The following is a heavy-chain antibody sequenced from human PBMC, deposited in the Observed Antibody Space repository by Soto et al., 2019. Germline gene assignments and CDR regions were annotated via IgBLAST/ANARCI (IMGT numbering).Heavy chain of an antibody. Sequence: GGSLRLSCAASGFTFSSYSMNWVRKATGKGLEWVSSISSSSSYIYYADSVKGRFTISRDNAKNSLYLQMNSLRAEDTAVYYCARDRLWFGESYYNWFDPWGQGTLVTVSS. D-gene: IGHD3-10*01. CDR2: ISSSSSYI. J-gene: IGHJ5*02. CDR3: ARDRLWFGESYYNWFDP. CDR1: GFTFSSYS. V-gene: IGHV3-21*01.